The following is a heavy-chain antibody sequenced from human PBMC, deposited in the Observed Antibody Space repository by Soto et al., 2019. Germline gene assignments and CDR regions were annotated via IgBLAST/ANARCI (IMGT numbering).Heavy chain of an antibody. V-gene: IGHV3-23*01. D-gene: IGHD6-19*01. CDR1: GFTFSSYG. CDR3: ARQDGSALYYFDY. Sequence: PGGSLRLSCAASGFTFSSYGIHWVRQAPGKGLEWVALISANDVGTYYAESVKTRFTISTDQSISTAYLQWSSLKASDTAMYYCARQDGSALYYFDYWGQGTLVTVSS. J-gene: IGHJ4*02. CDR2: ISANDVGT.